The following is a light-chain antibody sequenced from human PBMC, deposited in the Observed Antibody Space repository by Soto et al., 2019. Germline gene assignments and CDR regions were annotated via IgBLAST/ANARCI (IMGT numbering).Light chain of an antibody. CDR2: DDS. CDR1: SSDVGTYNL. J-gene: IGLJ2*01. V-gene: IGLV2-23*01. CDR3: CSYAGSSTFHVI. Sequence: QSALTQPASVSGSPGQSLTISCTGTSSDVGTYNLVSWYQQPPGKAPKLMIYDDSKRPSGVSNRFSGSKSGNMASLTISGLQAEDEADYYCCSYAGSSTFHVIFGGGTKLTVL.